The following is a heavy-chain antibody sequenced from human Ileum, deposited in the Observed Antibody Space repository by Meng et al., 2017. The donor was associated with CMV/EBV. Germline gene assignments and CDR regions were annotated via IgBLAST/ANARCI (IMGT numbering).Heavy chain of an antibody. J-gene: IGHJ3*01. CDR1: GARVSSDTID. CDR2: TYYRSEWGS. V-gene: IGHV6-1*01. CDR3: ARDRLWAFDF. D-gene: IGHD3-16*01. Sequence: QAQLQPMGAGLWDPLKPLTPTLVNSGARVSSDTIDWTWSRQSPSRGIEWLGRTYYRSEWGSDYAVSVKSRVPINADTAKNQFSLQLNSVTPEDTAVYFCARDRLWAFDFWGQGTMVTVSS.